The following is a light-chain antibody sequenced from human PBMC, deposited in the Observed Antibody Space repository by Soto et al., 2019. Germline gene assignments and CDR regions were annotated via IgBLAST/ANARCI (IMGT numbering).Light chain of an antibody. Sequence: DIQMTQSPSSLSASIGDRVTITCRASQSISSYLNWYQHRPGKAPKHLIYAASSLQPGVPSRFSGNESEKDFTPTISSQQPKDFPTYYCHQCYKTRLTIGGGTKVEIK. J-gene: IGKJ4*01. CDR3: HQCYKTRLT. CDR2: AAS. CDR1: QSISSY. V-gene: IGKV1-39*01.